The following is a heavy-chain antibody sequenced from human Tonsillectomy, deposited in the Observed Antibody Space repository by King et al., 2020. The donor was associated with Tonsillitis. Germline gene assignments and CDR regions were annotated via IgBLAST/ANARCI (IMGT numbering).Heavy chain of an antibody. Sequence: QLVQSGAEVKKPGSSVKVSCKPSGGTFSSYAFSWVRQAPGQGLEWVGGIIPVFGTANYAQKVQGRVTMTADKSTSTAYMELSSLQSEDTAVYYCGARDTTSPTGWYDPWGQGTLVTVSS. CDR1: GGTFSSYA. V-gene: IGHV1-69*06. CDR3: GARDTTSPTGWYDP. J-gene: IGHJ5*02. D-gene: IGHD7-27*01. CDR2: IIPVFGTA.